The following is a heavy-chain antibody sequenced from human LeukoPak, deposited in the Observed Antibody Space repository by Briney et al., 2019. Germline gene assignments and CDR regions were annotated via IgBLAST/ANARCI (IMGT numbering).Heavy chain of an antibody. Sequence: ASVKVSCKASGYTFTSYYMHWVRQAPGQGLEWMGLINPSGGSTSYAQKFQGRVTMTRDTSTSTVYMELSSLRSEDTAVYYCARARRDGDYFDYWGQGTLVTVSS. V-gene: IGHV1-46*01. J-gene: IGHJ4*02. D-gene: IGHD4-17*01. CDR1: GYTFTSYY. CDR2: INPSGGST. CDR3: ARARRDGDYFDY.